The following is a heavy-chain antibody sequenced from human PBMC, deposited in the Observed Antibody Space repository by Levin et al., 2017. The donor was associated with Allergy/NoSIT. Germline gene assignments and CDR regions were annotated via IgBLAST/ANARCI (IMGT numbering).Heavy chain of an antibody. J-gene: IGHJ3*02. D-gene: IGHD6-19*01. CDR3: ARDRSSGWQADAFDI. Sequence: PGGSLRLSCAASGFTFSDYYMSWIRQAPGKGLEWVSYISSSSSYTNYADSVKGRFTISRDNAKNSLYLQMNSLRAEDTAVYYCARDRSSGWQADAFDIWGQGTMVTVSS. CDR2: ISSSSSYT. V-gene: IGHV3-11*05. CDR1: GFTFSDYY.